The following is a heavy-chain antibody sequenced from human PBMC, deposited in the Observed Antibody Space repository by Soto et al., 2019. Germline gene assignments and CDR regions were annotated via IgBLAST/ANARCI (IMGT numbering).Heavy chain of an antibody. V-gene: IGHV3-23*01. Sequence: EVQLLESGGCLVHPAGSLRLSCAASGFTFNNYAMSWVRQAPGKGLEWISVISGSGGSTYYADSVKGRFTISRDNSKNTLYLQMDSLRAEDTAVYYCAKVIVVIAAAGDYFEHWGQGTLATVSS. J-gene: IGHJ4*02. CDR1: GFTFNNYA. D-gene: IGHD2-21*01. CDR2: ISGSGGST. CDR3: AKVIVVIAAAGDYFEH.